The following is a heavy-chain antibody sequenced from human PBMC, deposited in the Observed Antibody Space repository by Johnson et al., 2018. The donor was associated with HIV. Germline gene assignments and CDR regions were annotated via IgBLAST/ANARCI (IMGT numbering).Heavy chain of an antibody. D-gene: IGHD3-3*01. Sequence: EVQLVESGGGLVQPGGSLRLSCVVSGFSFSNYWMEWVRQAPGKGLVWVSRIKSDGSSTTYADSVKGRFTISRDNAKNTLYLEMKSLRADDTAVYYCASSLYYDYWSGYSNAFDIWGQGTKVTVSS. J-gene: IGHJ3*02. CDR1: GFSFSNYW. CDR2: IKSDGSST. V-gene: IGHV3-74*03. CDR3: ASSLYYDYWSGYSNAFDI.